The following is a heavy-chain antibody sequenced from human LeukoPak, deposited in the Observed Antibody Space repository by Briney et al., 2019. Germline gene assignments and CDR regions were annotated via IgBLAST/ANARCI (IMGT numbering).Heavy chain of an antibody. CDR2: IYYSGST. CDR1: GGSISSGDYY. V-gene: IGHV4-30-4*08. J-gene: IGHJ4*02. D-gene: IGHD5-12*01. Sequence: SETLSLTCTVSGGSISSGDYYWSWIRQPPGKGLEWIGYIYYSGSTYYNPSLKSRVTISEDTSKNQFSLKLSSVTAADTAVYYCARDNRYSGYENFDYWGQGTLVTVCS. CDR3: ARDNRYSGYENFDY.